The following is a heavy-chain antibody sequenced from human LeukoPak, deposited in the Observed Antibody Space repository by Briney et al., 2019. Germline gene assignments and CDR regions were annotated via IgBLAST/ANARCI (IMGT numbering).Heavy chain of an antibody. V-gene: IGHV4-39*01. CDR3: ARHSYSSSWFDY. CDR2: IYYSGST. D-gene: IGHD6-13*01. J-gene: IGHJ4*02. CDR1: GGPISSSSYY. Sequence: SETLSLTCTVSGGPISSSSYYWGWIRQPPGKGLEWIGSIYYSGSTYYNPSLKSRVTISVDTSKNQFSLKLSSVTAADTAVYYCARHSYSSSWFDYWGQGTLVTVSS.